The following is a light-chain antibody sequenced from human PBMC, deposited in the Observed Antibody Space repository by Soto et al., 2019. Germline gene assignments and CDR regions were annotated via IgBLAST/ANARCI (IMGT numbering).Light chain of an antibody. CDR2: EGT. Sequence: QSALTQPASVSGSPGQSITISCTGTSSDVGSYNLVSWYQQHPGKAPKLMIYEGTKRPSGVSSRFSGSKSGNTASLTISGLQAEDEAVYYCCSYAHSSTFSVIFGGGTKLTVL. V-gene: IGLV2-23*03. CDR3: CSYAHSSTFSVI. J-gene: IGLJ2*01. CDR1: SSDVGSYNL.